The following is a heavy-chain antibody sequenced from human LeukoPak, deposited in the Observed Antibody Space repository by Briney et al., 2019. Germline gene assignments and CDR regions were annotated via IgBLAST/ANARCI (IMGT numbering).Heavy chain of an antibody. CDR2: IYYSGST. V-gene: IGHV4-59*02. CDR3: ARDARGSSYMDV. Sequence: SETLSLTCTVSGGPVSFYYRSWIRQPPGKGLEWIGYIYYSGSTNYNPSLKSRVTISVDTSKNQSSLKVSSVTAADTAVYYCARDARGSSYMDVWGQGTTDTVSS. D-gene: IGHD3-10*01. J-gene: IGHJ6*02. CDR1: GGPVSFYY.